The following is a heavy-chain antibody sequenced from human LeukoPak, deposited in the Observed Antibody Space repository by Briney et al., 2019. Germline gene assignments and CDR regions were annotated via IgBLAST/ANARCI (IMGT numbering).Heavy chain of an antibody. D-gene: IGHD3-3*01. CDR3: ARETHTIFGVVIIGNFDY. J-gene: IGHJ4*02. CDR1: GFTFSSYS. V-gene: IGHV3-21*01. CDR2: ISSSSSYI. Sequence: PGGSLRLSCAASGFTFSSYSMNWVRQAPGKGLEWVSSISSSSSYIYYADSVKARFTISRDNAKNSLYLQMNSLRAADTSVYYCARETHTIFGVVIIGNFDYWGQGTLVTVSS.